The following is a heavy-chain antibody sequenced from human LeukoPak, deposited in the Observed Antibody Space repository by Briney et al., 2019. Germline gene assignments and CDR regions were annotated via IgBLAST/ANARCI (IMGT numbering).Heavy chain of an antibody. CDR1: GGSMSSYY. V-gene: IGHV4-59*01. Sequence: PSETLSLTCTVSGGSMSSYYWTWIRQPPGKGMEWIGYIYYTGSTHYNPSLKSRVTISVDTSKGQFSLKLSSVTAADTAVYYCARPNTYDVGNNAFDIWGQGTMVTVSS. J-gene: IGHJ3*02. CDR2: IYYTGST. CDR3: ARPNTYDVGNNAFDI. D-gene: IGHD2/OR15-2a*01.